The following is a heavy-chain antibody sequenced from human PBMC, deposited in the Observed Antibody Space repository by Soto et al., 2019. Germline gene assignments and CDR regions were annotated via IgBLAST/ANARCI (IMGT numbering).Heavy chain of an antibody. CDR2: IYYSGTT. D-gene: IGHD2-15*01. Sequence: QVQLQESGPGLVKPSETLSLTCTVSGGSMSPYSWNWIRRPPGKGLEWIGCIYYSGTTKYNPSLKSRVTISVDTSMNQFSLRLSSVTAADAAVYYCARGLLYGMDVWGQGTTVTVSS. J-gene: IGHJ6*02. V-gene: IGHV4-59*01. CDR1: GGSMSPYS. CDR3: ARGLLYGMDV.